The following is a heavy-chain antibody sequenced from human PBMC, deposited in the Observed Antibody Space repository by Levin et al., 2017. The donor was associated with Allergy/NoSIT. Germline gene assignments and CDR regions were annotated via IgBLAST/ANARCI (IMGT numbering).Heavy chain of an antibody. CDR1: GFTFSSYS. CDR3: AKEDSSCGSDCSSLLDY. D-gene: IGHD2-21*02. Sequence: GGSLRLSCAASGFTFSSYSMAWVRQAPGKGLEWVSVISGSGGTTHYADSVRGRSTISRDNSKNTVFLQMNNLRAEDTATYYCAKEDSSCGSDCSSLLDYWGQGTLVTVSS. J-gene: IGHJ4*02. V-gene: IGHV3-23*01. CDR2: ISGSGGTT.